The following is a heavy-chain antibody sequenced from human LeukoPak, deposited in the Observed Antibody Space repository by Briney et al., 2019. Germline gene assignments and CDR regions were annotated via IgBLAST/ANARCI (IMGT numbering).Heavy chain of an antibody. CDR2: ISGISASGGST. CDR3: AKLDYGDAGEDY. D-gene: IGHD4-17*01. J-gene: IGHJ4*02. V-gene: IGHV3-23*01. Sequence: GGSLRLSCEASGFTFTIYTMNWVRQAPGKGLEWVSAISGISASGGSTFYTDSVKGRFTITRDNSKNTLYLQMNSLRAEDTAVYYCAKLDYGDAGEDYWGQGTLVTVSS. CDR1: GFTFTIYT.